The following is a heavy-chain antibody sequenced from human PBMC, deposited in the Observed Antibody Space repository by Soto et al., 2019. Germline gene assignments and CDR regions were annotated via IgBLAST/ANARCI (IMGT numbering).Heavy chain of an antibody. CDR2: IYHSGST. CDR1: GGSISSGDYS. Sequence: QLQLQESGAGLVRPSQTLSLTCAVSGGSISSGDYSWSWIQQPPGKGLEWIGYIYHSGSTYYTPSLKSRVTISVDISKHQFSLKLTSVTAADTAVYYCARGHDSNDNWGQGTLVTVSS. V-gene: IGHV4-30-2*01. J-gene: IGHJ4*02. CDR3: ARGHDSNDN. D-gene: IGHD3-22*01.